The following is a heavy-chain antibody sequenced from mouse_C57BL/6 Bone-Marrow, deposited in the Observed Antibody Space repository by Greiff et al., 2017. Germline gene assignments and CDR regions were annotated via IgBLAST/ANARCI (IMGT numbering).Heavy chain of an antibody. J-gene: IGHJ2*01. CDR3: TRDYYYYGSSYDFDY. D-gene: IGHD1-1*01. Sequence: VQLQQSGTVLARPGASVKMSCKTSGYTFTSYWMHWVKQRPGQGLEWIGAIYPGNSDTSYNQKFKGKAKLTAVTSASTAYMELSSLTNEDSAVYYCTRDYYYYGSSYDFDYWGQGTTLTVSS. V-gene: IGHV1-5*01. CDR2: IYPGNSDT. CDR1: GYTFTSYW.